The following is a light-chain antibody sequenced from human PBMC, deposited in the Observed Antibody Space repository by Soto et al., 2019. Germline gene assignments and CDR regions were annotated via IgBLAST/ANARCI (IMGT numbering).Light chain of an antibody. Sequence: QSVLTQPPSVSAAPGQKVTISCSGSSSNIGNNYVSWYQQLPGTAPKLLIYDNNKRPSGIPDRFSGSKSGTSATLGITGLQTGDEADDYCGTRDSSLSAYVFGTGTKLTVL. CDR3: GTRDSSLSAYV. CDR2: DNN. J-gene: IGLJ1*01. CDR1: SSNIGNNY. V-gene: IGLV1-51*01.